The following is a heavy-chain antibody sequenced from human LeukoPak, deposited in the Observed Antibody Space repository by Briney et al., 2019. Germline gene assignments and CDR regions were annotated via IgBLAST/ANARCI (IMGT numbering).Heavy chain of an antibody. CDR2: ISSSGSTI. CDR3: ARGSGYYYYYTDV. Sequence: GXSLRLSCAASGFTFSDYYMSWIRQAPGKGLEWVSYISSSGSTIYYADSVKGGFTISRHNAKNSLYLQMNSLRAEDTAVYYCARGSGYYYYYTDVWGKGTTVTVSS. CDR1: GFTFSDYY. J-gene: IGHJ6*03. V-gene: IGHV3-11*04.